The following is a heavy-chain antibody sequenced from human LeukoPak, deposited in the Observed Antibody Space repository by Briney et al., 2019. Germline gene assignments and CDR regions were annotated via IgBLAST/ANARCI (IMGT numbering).Heavy chain of an antibody. V-gene: IGHV1-69*05. Sequence: SVKVSCKASGGTFSGYAISWVRQAPGQGLEWMGRIIPIFGTANYAQKFQGRVTITTDESTSTAYMELSSLRSEDTAVYYCARGGIAAAGTYYWYFDLWGRGTLVTVSS. D-gene: IGHD6-13*01. CDR2: IIPIFGTA. CDR1: GGTFSGYA. J-gene: IGHJ2*01. CDR3: ARGGIAAAGTYYWYFDL.